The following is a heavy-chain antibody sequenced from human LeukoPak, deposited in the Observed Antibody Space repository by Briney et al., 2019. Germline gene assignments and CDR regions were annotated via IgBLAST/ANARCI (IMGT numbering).Heavy chain of an antibody. V-gene: IGHV1-69*10. D-gene: IGHD6-6*01. CDR2: IIPILGIA. Sequence: ASVTVSCKASGGTFSSYAISWVRQAPGQGLEWMGRIIPILGIANYAQKFQGRVTITADKSTSTAYMELSSLRSEDTAVYYCASMRYSSSPNFDYWGQGTLVTVSS. CDR1: GGTFSSYA. CDR3: ASMRYSSSPNFDY. J-gene: IGHJ4*02.